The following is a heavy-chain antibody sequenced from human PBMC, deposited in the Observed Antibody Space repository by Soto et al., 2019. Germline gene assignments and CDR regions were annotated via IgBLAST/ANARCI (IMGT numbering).Heavy chain of an antibody. CDR3: AKDPYYDFWSGYITGNYFDY. CDR1: GFTFSSYA. V-gene: IGHV3-23*01. D-gene: IGHD3-3*01. Sequence: GGSLRLSCAASGFTFSSYAMSWVRQAPGKGLEWVSAISGSGGSTYYADSVKGRFTISRDNSKNTLYLQMNSLRAEDTAVYYCAKDPYYDFWSGYITGNYFDYWGQGTLVTVSS. CDR2: ISGSGGST. J-gene: IGHJ4*02.